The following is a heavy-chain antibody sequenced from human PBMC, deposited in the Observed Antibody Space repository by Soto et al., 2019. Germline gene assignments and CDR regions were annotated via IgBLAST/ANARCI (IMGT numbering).Heavy chain of an antibody. V-gene: IGHV3-30-3*01. Sequence: GGSLRLSCAASGFTFSSYAMHWVRQAPGKGLEWVAVISYDGSNKYYADSVKGRFTISRDNSKNTLYLQMNSLRAEDTAVYYCARLRNYDFWSGYWYPWGQGTLVTVSS. CDR2: ISYDGSNK. CDR3: ARLRNYDFWSGYWYP. CDR1: GFTFSSYA. D-gene: IGHD3-3*01. J-gene: IGHJ5*02.